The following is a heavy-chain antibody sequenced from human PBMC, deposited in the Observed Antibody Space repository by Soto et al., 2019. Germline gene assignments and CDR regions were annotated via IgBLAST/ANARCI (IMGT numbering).Heavy chain of an antibody. J-gene: IGHJ4*02. CDR1: GGSISSSSYY. D-gene: IGHD3-16*01. Sequence: SETLSLTCTVSGGSISSSSYYWSWIRQPPGKGLEWIGSIYYSGSTYYNPSLKSRVTISVDTSKNQFSLKLSSVTAADTAVYYCERTPYDYIWGSYGYWGQGTLVTVSS. CDR2: IYYSGST. V-gene: IGHV4-39*01. CDR3: ERTPYDYIWGSYGY.